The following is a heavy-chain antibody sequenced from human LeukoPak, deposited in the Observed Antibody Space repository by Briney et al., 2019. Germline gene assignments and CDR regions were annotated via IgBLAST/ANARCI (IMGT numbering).Heavy chain of an antibody. CDR3: ARVGAGHYYDSSGYYEGPFDY. V-gene: IGHV3-21*04. CDR1: VFTFSTYS. Sequence: GGSLRLSCAASVFTFSTYSMNWVRQAPGKGLEWVSSISSSSSYIYYADSLKGRFTISRDNAKNSLFLQMNSLRAGDTAFYYCARVGAGHYYDSSGYYEGPFDYWGQGTLVTVSS. J-gene: IGHJ4*02. CDR2: ISSSSSYI. D-gene: IGHD3-22*01.